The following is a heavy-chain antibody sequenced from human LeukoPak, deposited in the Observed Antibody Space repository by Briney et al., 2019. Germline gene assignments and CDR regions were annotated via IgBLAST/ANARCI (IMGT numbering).Heavy chain of an antibody. Sequence: GPVKVSCKAFGYTFTGYYLHWVRQAPGQGLEWMGWINPNTVGTNYAQKFQGRVAMTRDTSINTAYMELTSLTSDDTAVYYCARDQTSNWYRAKYYYGVDVWGQGTTVTVSS. CDR3: ARDQTSNWYRAKYYYGVDV. J-gene: IGHJ6*02. CDR2: INPNTVGT. CDR1: GYTFTGYY. V-gene: IGHV1-2*02. D-gene: IGHD6-13*01.